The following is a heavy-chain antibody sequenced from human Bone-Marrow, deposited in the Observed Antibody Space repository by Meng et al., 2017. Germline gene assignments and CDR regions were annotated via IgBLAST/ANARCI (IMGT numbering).Heavy chain of an antibody. CDR2: LNTRTGNT. J-gene: IGHJ5*02. CDR1: GYIITNDD. D-gene: IGHD4-23*01. Sequence: VQPGQFGADVKQPGASGRVTCKSSGYIITNDDRTWVRQAAGHGPEWRGWLNTRTGNTGYAQKFQGRVTLTRDTSRSTAYMELSSLTSDDTAIYYCARDYGGNSGRFDPWGQGTLVTVSS. CDR3: ARDYGGNSGRFDP. V-gene: IGHV1-8*01.